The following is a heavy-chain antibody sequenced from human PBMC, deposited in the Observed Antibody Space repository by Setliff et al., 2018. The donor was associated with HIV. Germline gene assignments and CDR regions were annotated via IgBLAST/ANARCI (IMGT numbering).Heavy chain of an antibody. CDR3: TREGRGDPVMATTRIDY. D-gene: IGHD1-1*01. CDR1: GDSIRSGSYF. V-gene: IGHV4-39*02. J-gene: IGHJ4*02. CDR2: IYYTGFA. Sequence: SETLSLTCSVSGDSIRSGSYFWGWIRQTPGKGLEWIGNIYYTGFAYYNPSLKSRVTISLDTSKTHFFLNLTSVTDADTAVYFCTREGRGDPVMATTRIDYWGQGKLVTVSS.